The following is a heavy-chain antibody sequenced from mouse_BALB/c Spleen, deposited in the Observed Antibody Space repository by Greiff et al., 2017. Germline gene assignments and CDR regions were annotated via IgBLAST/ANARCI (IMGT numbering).Heavy chain of an antibody. D-gene: IGHD1-1*01. CDR2: IRLKSNNYAT. Sequence: EVNVVESGGGLVQPGGSMKLSCVASGFTFSNYWMNWVRQSPEKGLEWVAEIRLKSNNYATHYAESVKGRFTISRDDSKSSVYLQMNNLRAEDTGIYYCTSSSYGYAMDYWGQGTSVTVSS. V-gene: IGHV6-6*02. J-gene: IGHJ4*01. CDR3: TSSSYGYAMDY. CDR1: GFTFSNYW.